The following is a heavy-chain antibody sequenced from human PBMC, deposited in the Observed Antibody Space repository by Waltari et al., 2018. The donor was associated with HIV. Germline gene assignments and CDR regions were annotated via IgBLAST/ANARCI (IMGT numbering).Heavy chain of an antibody. CDR3: ATSRTFDY. CDR1: GFTLSSYW. Sequence: EVQLVASGGGLVQPGGSLRLSCPASGFTLSSYWMSWVRQAPGKGLEWVANIKQDGSEKYYVDSVKGRFTISRDNAKNSLYLQMNSLRAEDTAVYYCATSRTFDYWGQGTLVTVSS. V-gene: IGHV3-7*01. J-gene: IGHJ4*02. CDR2: IKQDGSEK.